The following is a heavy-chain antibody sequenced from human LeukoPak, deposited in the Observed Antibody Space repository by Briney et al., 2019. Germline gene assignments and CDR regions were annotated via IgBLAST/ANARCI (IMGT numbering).Heavy chain of an antibody. V-gene: IGHV4-61*10. CDR3: ARASTSFFDP. D-gene: IGHD2-2*01. Sequence: SETLSLTCTVSGDSISSGSYYWSWIRQPAGKGLEWIGYIYYSGSTNYNPSLKSRVTISVDTSKSQFSLKLSSVTAADTAVYYCARASTSFFDPWGQGTLVTVSS. J-gene: IGHJ5*02. CDR2: IYYSGST. CDR1: GDSISSGSYY.